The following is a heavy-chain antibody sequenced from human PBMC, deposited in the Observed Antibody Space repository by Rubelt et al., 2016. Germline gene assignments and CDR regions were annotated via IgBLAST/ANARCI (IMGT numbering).Heavy chain of an antibody. CDR1: GFSFSSYS. CDR2: ISTTSTYI. D-gene: IGHD1-14*01. J-gene: IGHJ4*02. Sequence: EVPLVESGGGLVKPGGSLRLSCAASGFSFSSYSMNWVRQAPGKGLEWVSSISTTSTYIYYTDSVKGRFTISRDNAKNSLYLQINGLIADDTAVYYCAKKISPVPGTFTLDSWGQGTQVTVSS. CDR3: AKKISPVPGTFTLDS. V-gene: IGHV3-21*02.